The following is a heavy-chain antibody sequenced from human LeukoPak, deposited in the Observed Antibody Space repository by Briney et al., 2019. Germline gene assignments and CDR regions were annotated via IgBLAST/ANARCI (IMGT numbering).Heavy chain of an antibody. J-gene: IGHJ4*02. CDR2: IYYSGST. D-gene: IGHD6-13*01. CDR1: GGSISRSGYY. V-gene: IGHV4-31*03. CDR3: ARGGGYSSSRWSY. Sequence: SETLSLTCTVSGGSISRSGYYWSWIRQHPGKGLEWIGYIYYSGSTYYNPSLKSRVTISVDTSKNQFSLKLSSVTAADTAVYYCARGGGYSSSRWSYWGQGTLVTVSS.